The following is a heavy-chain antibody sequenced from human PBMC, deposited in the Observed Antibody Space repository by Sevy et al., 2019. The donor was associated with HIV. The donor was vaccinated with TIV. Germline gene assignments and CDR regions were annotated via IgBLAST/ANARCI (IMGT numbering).Heavy chain of an antibody. Sequence: SETLSLTCTVSGGSISSSSYYWGWIRQPPGKGLEWIGTIYHSGSTYYSPSLKSRVTISVDTSKDQFSLKFTSVTAADTSLYYCARVSWYSSGWLWFDNWGQGTLVTVSS. CDR1: GGSISSSSYY. D-gene: IGHD6-25*01. CDR2: IYHSGST. J-gene: IGHJ5*02. CDR3: ARVSWYSSGWLWFDN. V-gene: IGHV4-39*01.